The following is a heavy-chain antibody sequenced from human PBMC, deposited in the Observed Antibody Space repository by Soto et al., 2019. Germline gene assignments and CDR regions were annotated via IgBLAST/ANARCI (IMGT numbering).Heavy chain of an antibody. D-gene: IGHD4-4*01. CDR2: VFYTGSA. J-gene: IGHJ6*02. CDR3: ARDGDGRMTTNPYYYNGMDV. V-gene: IGHV4-59*01. CDR1: GGSLGSYY. Sequence: SVTLSLTCTVSGGSLGSYYWSWIRQPPGKGLEWIGCVFYTGSANYNASLKSRVSISLDTSNYQFSLKLSSVTAADRAVYYCARDGDGRMTTNPYYYNGMDVWGPGTTVTVSS.